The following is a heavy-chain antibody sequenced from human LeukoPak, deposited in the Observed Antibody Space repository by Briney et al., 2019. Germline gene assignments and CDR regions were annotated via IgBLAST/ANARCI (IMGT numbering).Heavy chain of an antibody. D-gene: IGHD4-17*01. V-gene: IGHV3-15*04. CDR3: TTVPPYGDYLYYFDF. CDR1: GITLSNAW. J-gene: IGHJ4*02. Sequence: PGGSLRLSCVASGITLSNAWMTWVRQAPGKGLEWVGRIESKIDGGRADYAAAVKGRFTISRDDSKNILFLHMNGLNTEDTAVYYCTTVPPYGDYLYYFDFWGLGTLVTVSS. CDR2: IESKIDGGRA.